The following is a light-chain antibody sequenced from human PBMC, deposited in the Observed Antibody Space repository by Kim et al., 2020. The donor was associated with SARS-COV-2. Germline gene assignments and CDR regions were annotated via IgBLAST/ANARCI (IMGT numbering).Light chain of an antibody. Sequence: GQSITISCTGTSSDVGIYNYVSWYQQHPGKAPKLIIYDVTNRPAGVSDRFSGSKSGNTASLTISGLQIDDEADYYCVPYTSSITLVFGGGTQLTVL. CDR1: SSDVGIYNY. V-gene: IGLV2-14*03. CDR3: VPYTSSITLV. CDR2: DVT. J-gene: IGLJ2*01.